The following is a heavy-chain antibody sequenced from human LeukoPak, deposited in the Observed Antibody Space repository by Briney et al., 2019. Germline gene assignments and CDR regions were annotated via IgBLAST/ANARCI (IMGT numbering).Heavy chain of an antibody. J-gene: IGHJ4*02. CDR3: AREAGWDKFDY. D-gene: IGHD6-19*01. CDR2: NTQDGNEK. Sequence: GGSLRLSCAASGFTFSTYSMSWVRQAPGKGLECVANNTQDGNEKHYVDSATGRYTNSRDDAKKPLYLQINSLRADDTAMYYWAREAGWDKFDYWGQGTLVTVSS. CDR1: GFTFSTYS. V-gene: IGHV3-7*05.